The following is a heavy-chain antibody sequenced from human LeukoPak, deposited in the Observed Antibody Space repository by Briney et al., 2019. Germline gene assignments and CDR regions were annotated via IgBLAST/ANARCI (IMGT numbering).Heavy chain of an antibody. J-gene: IGHJ4*02. V-gene: IGHV4-39*01. CDR2: IYYSGST. Sequence: PSETLSLTCTVSGGSISSSSYYWGWIRQPPGKGLEWNGSIYYSGSTYYNPSLKSRVTISVDTSKNQFSLKLSSVTAADTAAYYCASNYSSSWYYFDYWGQGTLVTVSS. CDR1: GGSISSSSYY. CDR3: ASNYSSSWYYFDY. D-gene: IGHD6-13*01.